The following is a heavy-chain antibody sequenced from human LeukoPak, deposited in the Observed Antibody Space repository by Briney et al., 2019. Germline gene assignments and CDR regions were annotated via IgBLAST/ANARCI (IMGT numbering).Heavy chain of an antibody. D-gene: IGHD6-13*01. CDR2: IIPILGIA. J-gene: IGHJ4*02. CDR1: VGTFSSYA. V-gene: IGHV1-69*04. CDR3: ARSGIAAAGTAFDY. Sequence: SVKVSCKASVGTFSSYAISWVRQAPGRGLEWMGRIIPILGIASYAQKFQGRVTITADKSRSIAYMELSSLKSEDTAVYYCARSGIAAAGTAFDYWGQGTLVTVSS.